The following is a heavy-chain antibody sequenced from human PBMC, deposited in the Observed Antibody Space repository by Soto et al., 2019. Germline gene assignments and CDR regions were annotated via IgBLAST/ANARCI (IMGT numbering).Heavy chain of an antibody. CDR1: GYSFTSYW. V-gene: IGHV5-10-1*01. J-gene: IGHJ6*04. Sequence: PGESLKISCKGSGYSFTSYWIGWVRQMPGKGLEWMGRIDPSDSYTNYSPSFQGHVTISADKSISTAYLQWSSLKASDTAMYYCAVARYGSGGSCSYYYYGMDVWGRGTTVTVSS. CDR3: AVARYGSGGSCSYYYYGMDV. CDR2: IDPSDSYT. D-gene: IGHD2-15*01.